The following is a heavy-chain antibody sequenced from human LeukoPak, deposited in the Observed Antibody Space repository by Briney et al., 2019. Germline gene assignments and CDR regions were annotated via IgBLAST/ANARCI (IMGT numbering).Heavy chain of an antibody. V-gene: IGHV1-18*01. CDR1: GYTFTSYG. Sequence: ASVKVSCKASGYTFTSYGISWVRQAPGQGLEWMGWICAYNGITNYAQKLQGSVTITTETSTSTAYMELRSMKCDDTAVYSCANSYYESSGNYRWGAFDIWGQGTMVTVSS. D-gene: IGHD3-22*01. CDR2: ICAYNGIT. CDR3: ANSYYESSGNYRWGAFDI. J-gene: IGHJ3*02.